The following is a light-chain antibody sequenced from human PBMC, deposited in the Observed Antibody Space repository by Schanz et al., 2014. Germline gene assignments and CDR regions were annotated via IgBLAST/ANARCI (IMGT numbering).Light chain of an antibody. Sequence: IQLTQSPASLSASVGDRVTITCRASQGIGSHLAWYQQKPGKAPKLLIFGASTLQIGVPSRFSGSGSGTDFTLTISSLQPEDYCQQVNGYIGTFGQGTKVEIK. CDR1: QGIGSH. CDR3: QQVNGYIGT. CDR2: GAS. J-gene: IGKJ1*01. V-gene: IGKV1-9*01.